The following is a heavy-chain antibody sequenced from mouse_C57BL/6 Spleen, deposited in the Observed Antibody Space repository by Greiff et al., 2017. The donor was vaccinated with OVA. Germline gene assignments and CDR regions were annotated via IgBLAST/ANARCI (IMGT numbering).Heavy chain of an antibody. J-gene: IGHJ4*01. V-gene: IGHV3-1*01. Sequence: EVKLEESGPGMVKPSQSLSLTCTVTGYSITSGYDWHWIRHFPGNKLDWMGYISYSGSTNYNPSLKSRISITHDTSKNHFFLKLNSVTTEDTATYYCARTDAVYAMDYWGQGTSVTVSS. CDR1: GYSITSGYD. CDR3: ARTDAVYAMDY. CDR2: ISYSGST.